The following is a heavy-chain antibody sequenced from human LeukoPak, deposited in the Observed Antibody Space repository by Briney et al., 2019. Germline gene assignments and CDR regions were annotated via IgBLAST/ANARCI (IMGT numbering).Heavy chain of an antibody. J-gene: IGHJ5*02. D-gene: IGHD6-13*01. V-gene: IGHV5-51*01. Sequence: GESLKISCKGSGHSFTSYWIGWVRQMPGKGLEWMGIIYPGDSDTRYSPSFQGQVTISADKSISTVYLQWSSLKASDTAMYYCAITGGGYSSTSYNWFDPWGQGTLVIVSS. CDR2: IYPGDSDT. CDR1: GHSFTSYW. CDR3: AITGGGYSSTSYNWFDP.